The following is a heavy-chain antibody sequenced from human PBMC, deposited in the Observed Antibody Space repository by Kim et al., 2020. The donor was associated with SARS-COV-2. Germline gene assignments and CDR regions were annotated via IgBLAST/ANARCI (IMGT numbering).Heavy chain of an antibody. D-gene: IGHD6-13*01. J-gene: IGHJ6*02. CDR1: GFTFDDYA. V-gene: IGHV3-9*01. Sequence: GGSLRLSCAASGFTFDDYAMHWVRQAPGKGLEWVSGISWNSGSIGYADSVKGRFTISRDNAKNSLYLQMNSLRAEDTALYYSAKDTQHESSSWYEYYYYGMDVWGQGTTVTVSS. CDR3: AKDTQHESSSWYEYYYYGMDV. CDR2: ISWNSGSI.